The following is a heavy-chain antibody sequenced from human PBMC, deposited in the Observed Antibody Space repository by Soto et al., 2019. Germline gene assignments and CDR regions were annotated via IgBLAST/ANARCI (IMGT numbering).Heavy chain of an antibody. Sequence: LRLSCAASGFTFSSYAMSWVRQAPGKGLEWVSAISGSGGSTYYADSVKGRFTISRDNSKNTLYLQMNSLRAEDTAVYYCAKVPFYGDYAPYYFDYWGQGTLVTVSS. CDR2: ISGSGGST. V-gene: IGHV3-23*01. CDR1: GFTFSSYA. J-gene: IGHJ4*02. D-gene: IGHD4-17*01. CDR3: AKVPFYGDYAPYYFDY.